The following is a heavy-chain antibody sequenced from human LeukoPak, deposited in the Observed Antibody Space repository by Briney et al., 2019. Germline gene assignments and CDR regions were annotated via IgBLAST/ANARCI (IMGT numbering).Heavy chain of an antibody. J-gene: IGHJ6*03. CDR1: GFTFSDYY. CDR3: ARDLELPCNYYYMDV. D-gene: IGHD1-7*01. V-gene: IGHV3-11*04. CDR2: ISSSGSTI. Sequence: PGGSLRLSCAASGFTFSDYYMSWIRQAPGKGLEWVSYISSSGSTIYYADSVKGRFTISRDNAKNSLYLQMNSLRAEDTAVYYCARDLELPCNYYYMDVWGKGTTVTVSS.